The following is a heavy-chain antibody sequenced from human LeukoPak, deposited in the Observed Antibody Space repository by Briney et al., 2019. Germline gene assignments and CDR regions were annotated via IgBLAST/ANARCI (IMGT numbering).Heavy chain of an antibody. CDR2: IYTSGTT. V-gene: IGHV4-4*09. D-gene: IGHD3-3*01. CDR1: GGSISSYC. CDR3: ATSYDAKTAPYDL. Sequence: PSETLSLTCTVSGGSISSYCWTWVRQPPGKGLEWIGYIYTSGTTDHNPSLGSRLTMSVDTSKNQLSLELRFLTAADTAVYYCATSYDAKTAPYDLWGQGTLVTVSS. J-gene: IGHJ5*02.